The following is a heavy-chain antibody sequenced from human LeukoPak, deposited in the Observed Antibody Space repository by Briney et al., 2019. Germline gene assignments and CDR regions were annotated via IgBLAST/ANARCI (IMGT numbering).Heavy chain of an antibody. Sequence: GGSLRLSCAASGFTFSSYWMSWVRQAPGKGLEWVANIKQDGSEKYYVDSVKGRFTISRDNAKNSLYLQMNSLRAEDTAVYYCARDDYGDYGYYYYGMDVWGQGTMVTVSS. D-gene: IGHD4-17*01. CDR1: GFTFSSYW. CDR3: ARDDYGDYGYYYYGMDV. V-gene: IGHV3-7*01. J-gene: IGHJ6*02. CDR2: IKQDGSEK.